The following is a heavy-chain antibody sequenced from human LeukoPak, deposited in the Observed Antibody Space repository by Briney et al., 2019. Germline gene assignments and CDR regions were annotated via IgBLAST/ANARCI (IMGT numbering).Heavy chain of an antibody. CDR1: GFTFSDYH. J-gene: IGHJ6*03. Sequence: GGSLRLSCAASGFTFSDYHMAWIRQPPGKGLEWVSYMSEGRYTIHYVDSVKGRFTISRDNAESSLSLQMNSLGAEDTAVYYCARVKYDDSGYYGRFYYYYMDVWGKGTTVTVSS. CDR3: ARVKYDDSGYYGRFYYYYMDV. D-gene: IGHD3-22*01. V-gene: IGHV3-11*04. CDR2: MSEGRYTI.